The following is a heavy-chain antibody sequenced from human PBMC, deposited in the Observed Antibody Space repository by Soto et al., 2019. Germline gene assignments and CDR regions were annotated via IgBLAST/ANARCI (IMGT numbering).Heavy chain of an antibody. D-gene: IGHD4-17*01. CDR1: GGTFSSYA. CDR2: IIPIFGTA. CDR3: ARDRHKQDTHDYGDYSDAFDI. V-gene: IGHV1-69*01. J-gene: IGHJ3*02. Sequence: QVQLVQSGAEVKKPGSSVKVSCKASGGTFSSYAISWVRQDPGQGLEWMGGIIPIFGTANYAQKFQGRVTSTVYESTSTAYMELSSLRSEDPAVYYCARDRHKQDTHDYGDYSDAFDIWGQGTMVTVSS.